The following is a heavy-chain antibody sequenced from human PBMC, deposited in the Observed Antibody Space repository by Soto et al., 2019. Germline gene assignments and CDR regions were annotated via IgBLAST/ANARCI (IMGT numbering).Heavy chain of an antibody. D-gene: IGHD1-1*01. J-gene: IGHJ4*02. V-gene: IGHV1-18*04. CDR3: ARASVDLNGWVDFYL. Sequence: QVQLVQSGPEVKKPGASVKVSCKASGYSFTNYGITWVRKAPGQGLEWMGWINTYNGSTDYQQALQDRVTLTKDTYTSTAYMELRSLRSDDSALYICARASVDLNGWVDFYLWGQGTLVTVSS. CDR2: INTYNGST. CDR1: GYSFTNYG.